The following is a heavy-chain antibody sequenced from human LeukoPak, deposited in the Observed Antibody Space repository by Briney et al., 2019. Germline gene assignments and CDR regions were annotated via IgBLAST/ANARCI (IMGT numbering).Heavy chain of an antibody. CDR2: ISSSSSYI. CDR1: GFTFSSYS. Sequence: PGGSLRLSCAASGFTFSSYSMNWVRQAPGKGLEWVSSISSSSSYIYYADSVKGRFTISRDNAKNSLYLQMNSLRAEDTAVYYCASALNDYGDYGGYWGQGTLVTVSS. J-gene: IGHJ4*02. D-gene: IGHD4-17*01. CDR3: ASALNDYGDYGGY. V-gene: IGHV3-21*01.